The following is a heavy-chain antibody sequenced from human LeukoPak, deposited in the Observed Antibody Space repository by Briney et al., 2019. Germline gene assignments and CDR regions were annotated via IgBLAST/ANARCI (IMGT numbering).Heavy chain of an antibody. CDR3: ARVKPIAAAGPNYYFDY. V-gene: IGHV1-2*02. CDR2: INPISGGT. D-gene: IGHD6-13*01. CDR1: GYTFTGHY. J-gene: IGHJ4*02. Sequence: ASVKVSCKASGYTFTGHYTHWVRQAPGQGLEWMGWINPISGGTNYAQKFQGKVTMTRDTSISTAYMELTWLTSDDTAVYYCARVKPIAAAGPNYYFDYWGQGTLVTVSS.